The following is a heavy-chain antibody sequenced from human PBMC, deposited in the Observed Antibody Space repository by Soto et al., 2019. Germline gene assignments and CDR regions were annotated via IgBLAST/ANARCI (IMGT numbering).Heavy chain of an antibody. D-gene: IGHD6-19*01. CDR3: AKPPNSSGWYHIPYYFDY. CDR1: GFTFSSYA. CDR2: ISGSGGST. Sequence: LRLSCAASGFTFSSYAMIWVRQAPGKGLEWVSAISGSGGSTYYADSVKGRFTISRDNSKNTLYLQMNSLRAEDTAVYYCAKPPNSSGWYHIPYYFDYWGQGTLVTVSS. J-gene: IGHJ4*02. V-gene: IGHV3-23*01.